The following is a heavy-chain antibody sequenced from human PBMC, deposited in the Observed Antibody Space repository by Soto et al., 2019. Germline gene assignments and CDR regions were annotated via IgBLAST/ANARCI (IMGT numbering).Heavy chain of an antibody. V-gene: IGHV5-51*01. CDR3: ASHERGADDY. J-gene: IGHJ4*02. Sequence: GESLKISCKASGYSFTSYWIGWVRQMPGKGLEWMGIIFPGNSDTRYSPSFQGQVTIPADKSITTAYLQWSSLRASDTAMYYCASHERGADDYWGQGTLVTVSS. CDR1: GYSFTSYW. D-gene: IGHD1-26*01. CDR2: IFPGNSDT.